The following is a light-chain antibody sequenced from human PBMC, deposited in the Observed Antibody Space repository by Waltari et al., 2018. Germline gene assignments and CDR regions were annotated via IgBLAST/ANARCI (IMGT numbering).Light chain of an antibody. CDR3: QQYNRWPPLT. CDR1: QGIHDN. Sequence: TVITQSPATLSMSPGERATLSCRASQGIHDNLAWYQQKPGQAPRLLIYRASTRATGIPARFSGSGSGTDFTLTITSLQSEDSALYYCQQYNRWPPLTFGGGTKVEI. CDR2: RAS. V-gene: IGKV3-15*01. J-gene: IGKJ4*01.